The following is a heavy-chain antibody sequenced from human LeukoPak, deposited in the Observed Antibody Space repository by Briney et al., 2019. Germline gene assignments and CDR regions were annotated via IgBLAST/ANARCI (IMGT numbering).Heavy chain of an antibody. CDR1: GGSISSYY. D-gene: IGHD5-24*01. CDR2: IYYSGST. V-gene: IGHV4-59*01. Sequence: PSETLSLTCTVSGGSISSYYWSWIRQPPGKGLEWIGYIYYSGSTNYNPSLKSRVTISVDTSKNHFSLKLSSVTAADAAVYYCARDERRRDGYNYAEVWGQGTLATVSS. J-gene: IGHJ4*02. CDR3: ARDERRRDGYNYAEV.